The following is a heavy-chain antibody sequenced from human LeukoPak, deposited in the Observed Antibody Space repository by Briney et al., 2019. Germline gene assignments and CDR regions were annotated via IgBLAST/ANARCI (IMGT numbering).Heavy chain of an antibody. D-gene: IGHD4-23*01. CDR3: ARRAGGYSHPYDY. V-gene: IGHV3-53*01. J-gene: IGHJ4*02. Sequence: GGSLGLSCAVSGLTVSGNYMSWVRQAPGKGLEWVSLIYSGGTTYYADSVKGRFTISRDNSKNTLYLQMNSLRAEDTAVYYCARRAGGYSHPYDYWGQGILVTVSS. CDR2: IYSGGTT. CDR1: GLTVSGNY.